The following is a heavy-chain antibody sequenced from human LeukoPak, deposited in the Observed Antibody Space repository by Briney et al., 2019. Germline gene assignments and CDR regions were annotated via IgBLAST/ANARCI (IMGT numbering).Heavy chain of an antibody. CDR2: IYSGGST. CDR3: ASHSSSWYGFDY. V-gene: IGHV3-53*01. D-gene: IGHD6-13*01. Sequence: PGESLRLSCAASGFTVSSNHMSWVRQAPGKGLEWVSVIYSGGSTSYADSVKGRFTISRDNSKNTLYLQMNSLRAEDKAVYYCASHSSSWYGFDYWGQGTLVTVSS. CDR1: GFTVSSNH. J-gene: IGHJ4*02.